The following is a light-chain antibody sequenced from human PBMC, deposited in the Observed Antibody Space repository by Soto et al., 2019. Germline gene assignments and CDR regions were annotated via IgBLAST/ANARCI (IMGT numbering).Light chain of an antibody. V-gene: IGKV1-39*01. CDR3: QQYSTYTPRT. CDR1: QSISSY. J-gene: IGKJ1*01. CDR2: AAS. Sequence: DIQMTQSPSSLSASVGDRVTITCRASQSISSYLNWYQQKPGKAPKLLIYAASNLQSGVPSRFSGGGSETDFTLTISSLQPEDFATYYCQQYSTYTPRTFGQGTKMDIK.